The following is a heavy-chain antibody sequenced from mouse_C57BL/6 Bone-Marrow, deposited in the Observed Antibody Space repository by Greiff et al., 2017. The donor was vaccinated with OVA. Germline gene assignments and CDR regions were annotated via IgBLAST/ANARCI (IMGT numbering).Heavy chain of an antibody. D-gene: IGHD1-1*01. CDR1: GFTFSDYG. CDR3: ARGDYGSGYFDY. CDR2: ISSGSSTI. Sequence: VQLKESGGGLVKPGGSLKLSCAASGFTFSDYGMHWVRQAPEKGLEWVAYISSGSSTIYYADTVKGRFTISRDNAKNTLFLQMTSLRSEDTAMYYCARGDYGSGYFDYWGQGTTLTVSS. J-gene: IGHJ2*01. V-gene: IGHV5-17*01.